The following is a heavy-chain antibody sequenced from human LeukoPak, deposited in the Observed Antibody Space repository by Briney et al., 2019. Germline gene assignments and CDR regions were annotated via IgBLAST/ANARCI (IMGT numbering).Heavy chain of an antibody. J-gene: IGHJ5*02. CDR1: GYTFTSYG. V-gene: IGHV1-18*04. CDR3: ARDRDYDILTGFENWLDP. Sequence: ASVKVSCKASGYTFTSYGISWVRQAPGQGLEWMGWISAYNGNTNYAQKLQGRVTMTTDTSTSTAYMELRSLRSDDTAVYYCARDRDYDILTGFENWLDPWGQGTLVTVSS. D-gene: IGHD3-9*01. CDR2: ISAYNGNT.